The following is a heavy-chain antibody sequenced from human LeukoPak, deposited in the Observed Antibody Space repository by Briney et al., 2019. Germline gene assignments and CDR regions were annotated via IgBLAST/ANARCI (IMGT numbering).Heavy chain of an antibody. V-gene: IGHV1-18*01. CDR1: GYTFTSYG. Sequence: GESLKISCKASGYTFTSYGISWVRQAPGQGLEWMGWISAYNGNTNYAQKLQGRVTMTTDTSTSTAYMELRSLRSDDTAVYYCARDRSRIVGSDLGYWGQGTLVTVSS. D-gene: IGHD3-22*01. J-gene: IGHJ4*02. CDR2: ISAYNGNT. CDR3: ARDRSRIVGSDLGY.